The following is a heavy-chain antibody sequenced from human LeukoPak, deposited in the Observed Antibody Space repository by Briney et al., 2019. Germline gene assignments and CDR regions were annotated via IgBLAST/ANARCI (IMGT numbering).Heavy chain of an antibody. Sequence: RGALRLSCAASGFTLCNYGIHWGPQAPRKGLGWGADIVYEGNKKLYADSVKSRFPPSRDNSQNTLYLQMHSLRGEDTAVYYCAKDPKHIVLVGDVNHSLDNWFDPWGQGTLVTVSS. V-gene: IGHV3-30*18. CDR3: AKDPKHIVLVGDVNHSLDNWFDP. D-gene: IGHD2-15*01. CDR2: IVYEGNKK. CDR1: GFTLCNYG. J-gene: IGHJ5*02.